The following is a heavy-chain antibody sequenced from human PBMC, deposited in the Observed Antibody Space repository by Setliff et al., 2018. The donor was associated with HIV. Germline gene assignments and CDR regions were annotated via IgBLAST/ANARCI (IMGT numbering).Heavy chain of an antibody. Sequence: SETLSLTCTVSGASIISHYYSWIRQPPGKGLEWIGYIYNRDFTTYNPSLKSRLAISMDTSKNQFSLRLSSVTAADTAVYYCARVRGGGSRGFLDYWGLGTLVTVSS. CDR2: IYNRDFT. D-gene: IGHD3-10*01. CDR3: ARVRGGGSRGFLDY. V-gene: IGHV4-4*09. CDR1: GASIISHY. J-gene: IGHJ4*02.